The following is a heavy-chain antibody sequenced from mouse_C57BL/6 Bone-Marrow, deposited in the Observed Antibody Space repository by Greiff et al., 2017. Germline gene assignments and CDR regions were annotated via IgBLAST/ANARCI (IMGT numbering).Heavy chain of an antibody. CDR2: ISSGGSYT. CDR3: ARQELGYGMDY. CDR1: GFTFSSYG. Sequence: DVHLVESGGDLVKPGGSLKLSCAASGFTFSSYGMSWVRQTPDKRLEWVATISSGGSYTYYPDSVKGRFTISRDNAKNTLYLQMSSLKSEDTAMYYCARQELGYGMDYWVQGTSATVSS. J-gene: IGHJ4*01. V-gene: IGHV5-6*01. D-gene: IGHD3-1*01.